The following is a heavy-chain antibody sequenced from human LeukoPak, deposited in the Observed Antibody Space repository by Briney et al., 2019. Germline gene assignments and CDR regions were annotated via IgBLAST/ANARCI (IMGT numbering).Heavy chain of an antibody. Sequence: ASVKVSCKVSGYTLTELSMHWVRQAPGKGLEWMGIINPSGGSPSYAQKFQGRVTMTRDMSTSTVYMELSSLRPEDTAVYYCARDIRQYSSSSGEFDYWGQGTLVTVSS. CDR2: INPSGGSP. CDR3: ARDIRQYSSSSGEFDY. J-gene: IGHJ4*02. V-gene: IGHV1-46*01. D-gene: IGHD6-6*01. CDR1: GYTLTELS.